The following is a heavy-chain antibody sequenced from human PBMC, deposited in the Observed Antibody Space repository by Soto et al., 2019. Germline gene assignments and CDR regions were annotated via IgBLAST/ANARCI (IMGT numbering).Heavy chain of an antibody. CDR1: RFTFSSYS. CDR3: ARGNYYDRSGYRYYFDY. Sequence: GSLRLSCAASRFTFSSYSMNWVRQATGKGLEWVSYISNGGNTIYYADSVKGRFTISRDNAKNSLYLRMNSLRDEDTAVYYCARGNYYDRSGYRYYFDYWGQGTLVTVSS. CDR2: ISNGGNTI. D-gene: IGHD3-22*01. V-gene: IGHV3-48*02. J-gene: IGHJ4*02.